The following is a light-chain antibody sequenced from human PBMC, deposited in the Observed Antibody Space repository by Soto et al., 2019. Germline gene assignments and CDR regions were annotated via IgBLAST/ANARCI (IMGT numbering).Light chain of an antibody. CDR3: QQSYTAPRT. J-gene: IGKJ2*02. CDR1: QNINTY. CDR2: ATS. V-gene: IGKV1-39*01. Sequence: DIQMTQSPYSLSASVGDSVTITCRASQNINTYLNWYRQKPGTAPKLLIYATSILQSGVPSRFSATGSGTDFTLTISSLQREDFATYYCQQSYTAPRTFGQGTKLEIK.